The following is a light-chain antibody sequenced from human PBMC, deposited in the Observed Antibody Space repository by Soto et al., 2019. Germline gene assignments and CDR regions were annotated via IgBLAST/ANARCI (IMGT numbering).Light chain of an antibody. J-gene: IGKJ4*01. CDR2: AAS. V-gene: IGKV1-39*01. Sequence: DIQMTQSPSTLAASVGDRVTITCRASQSISSWLAWYQQKPGQAPEPLIYAASNLHTGVPSRFSGSGSGTDFTLTISGLQPDDFATYFCQQSYNNPLTFGGGTKVDIK. CDR1: QSISSW. CDR3: QQSYNNPLT.